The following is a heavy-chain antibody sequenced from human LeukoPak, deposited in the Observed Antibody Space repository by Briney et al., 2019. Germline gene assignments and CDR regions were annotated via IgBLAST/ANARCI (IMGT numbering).Heavy chain of an antibody. D-gene: IGHD1/OR15-1a*01. J-gene: IGHJ4*02. V-gene: IGHV4-31*03. CDR3: AREAIAGTGNYFDY. CDR1: GGSISSGGYY. CDR2: IYCSGST. Sequence: SETLSLTCTVSGGSISSGGYYWSWIRQHPGKGLEWIGYIYCSGSTYYNPSLKSRVTISVDTSKNQFSLKLSSVTAADTAADTAVYFCAREAIAGTGNYFDYWGQGTLVTVSS.